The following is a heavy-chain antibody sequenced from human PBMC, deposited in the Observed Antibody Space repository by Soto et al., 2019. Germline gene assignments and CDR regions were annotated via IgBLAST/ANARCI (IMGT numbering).Heavy chain of an antibody. V-gene: IGHV1-18*04. CDR3: ARPVDSSGYYYLNWFDP. CDR2: ISAYNGNT. Sequence: ASVKVSCKASGYTFTSYGISWVRQAPGQGLEWMGWISAYNGNTNYAQELQGRVTMTTDTSTSTAYMELRSLRSDDTAVYYCARPVDSSGYYYLNWFDPWGQGTLVTVSS. J-gene: IGHJ5*02. D-gene: IGHD3-22*01. CDR1: GYTFTSYG.